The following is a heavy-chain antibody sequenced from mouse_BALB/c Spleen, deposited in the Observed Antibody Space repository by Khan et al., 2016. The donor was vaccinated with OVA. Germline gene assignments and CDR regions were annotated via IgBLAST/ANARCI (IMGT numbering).Heavy chain of an antibody. J-gene: IGHJ3*01. V-gene: IGHV3-8*02. D-gene: IGHD2-14*01. CDR3: ARSTYRYAFAY. CDR1: GDSITSGY. Sequence: EVQLQESGPSLVKPSQTLSLTCSVTGDSITSGYWSWIRKFPGNKLEYMGYMIYTGYTYYNPSLKSRLSITRHTSKNQYYLQLNSVTTEDTATYYSARSTYRYAFAYWGQGTLVTVSA. CDR2: MIYTGYT.